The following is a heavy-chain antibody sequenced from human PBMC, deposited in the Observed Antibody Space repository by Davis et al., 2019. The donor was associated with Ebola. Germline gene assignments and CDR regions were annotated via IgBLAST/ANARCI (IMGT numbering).Heavy chain of an antibody. CDR2: ISAYNGNT. D-gene: IGHD4-17*01. Sequence: ASVKVSCKGSGYSFTSYGISWVRQAPGQGLEWMGWISAYNGNTNYAQKFQGRVTMTRDTSISTAYMELSRLRSDDTALYYCARGGASGDYDDAFDIWGQGTMVTVSS. CDR1: GYSFTSYG. J-gene: IGHJ3*02. V-gene: IGHV1-18*01. CDR3: ARGGASGDYDDAFDI.